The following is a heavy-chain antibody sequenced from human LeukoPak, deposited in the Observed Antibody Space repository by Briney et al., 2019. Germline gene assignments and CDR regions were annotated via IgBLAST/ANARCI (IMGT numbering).Heavy chain of an antibody. Sequence: EASVKVSCKASGYTFTGYYMHWVRQAPGQGLEWMGWINPNSGGTNYAQKFQGRVAMTRDTSISTAYMELSRLRSDDTAVYYCARDIPARVVPAAKLDVWGQGTTVTVSS. CDR2: INPNSGGT. CDR1: GYTFTGYY. V-gene: IGHV1-2*02. D-gene: IGHD2-2*01. J-gene: IGHJ6*02. CDR3: ARDIPARVVPAAKLDV.